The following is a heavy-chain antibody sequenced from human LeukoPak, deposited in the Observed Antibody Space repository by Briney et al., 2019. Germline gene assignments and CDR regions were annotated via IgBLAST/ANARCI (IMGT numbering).Heavy chain of an antibody. CDR2: IYYSGST. CDR1: GGSISSYY. Sequence: SETLSLTCTVSGGSISSYYWSWIRQPPGKGLEWIGYIYYSGSTNYNPSLKSRVTISVDTSKNQFSLKLSSVTAADTAVYYCARAPVYCGGDCFFRAFDIWGQGTMVTVSS. D-gene: IGHD2-21*02. J-gene: IGHJ3*02. CDR3: ARAPVYCGGDCFFRAFDI. V-gene: IGHV4-59*01.